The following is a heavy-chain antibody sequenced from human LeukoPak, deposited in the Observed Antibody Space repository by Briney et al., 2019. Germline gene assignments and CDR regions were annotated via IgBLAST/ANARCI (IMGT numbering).Heavy chain of an antibody. V-gene: IGHV4-31*03. CDR3: ARDKNLGIRNWFDP. CDR2: IYYSGST. Sequence: SSETLSLTCTVSGGSISSGGYYWSWIRQHPGKGLEWIGYIYYSGSTYCNPSLRSRVTISVDTSKNQFSLKLSSVTAADTAVYYCARDKNLGIRNWFDPWGQGTLVTVSS. D-gene: IGHD7-27*01. CDR1: GGSISSGGYY. J-gene: IGHJ5*02.